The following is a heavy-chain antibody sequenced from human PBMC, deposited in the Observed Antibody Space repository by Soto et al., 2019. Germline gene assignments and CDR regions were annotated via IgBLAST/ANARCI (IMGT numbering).Heavy chain of an antibody. CDR3: ARGPNLSPYTVTTYYYMDV. CDR2: IYYSGST. CDR1: GGSISSYY. D-gene: IGHD4-4*01. Sequence: SETLSLTCTVSGGSISSYYWSWIRQPPGKGLEWIGYIYYSGSTNYNPSLKSRVTISVDTSKNQFSLKLSSVTAADTAVYYCARGPNLSPYTVTTYYYMDVWGKGTTVTVSS. J-gene: IGHJ6*03. V-gene: IGHV4-59*01.